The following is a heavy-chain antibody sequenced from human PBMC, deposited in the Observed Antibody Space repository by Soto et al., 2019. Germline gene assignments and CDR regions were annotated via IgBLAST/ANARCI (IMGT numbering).Heavy chain of an antibody. Sequence: PSETLSLTGTVSGGSVSSGNYYWSWIRQPPGKGLEWIGYIYYSGSTNYNPSLKSRVTISVDTSKNQFSLKLSSVTAADTAVYYCARGAGYSGYDIDSCGQATLVTVSS. CDR1: GGSVSSGNYY. D-gene: IGHD5-12*01. J-gene: IGHJ4*02. CDR2: IYYSGST. CDR3: ARGAGYSGYDIDS. V-gene: IGHV4-61*01.